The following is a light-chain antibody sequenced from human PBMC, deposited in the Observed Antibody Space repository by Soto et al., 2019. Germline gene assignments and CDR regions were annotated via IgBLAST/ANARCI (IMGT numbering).Light chain of an antibody. J-gene: IGKJ1*01. CDR3: QQYNSYWT. Sequence: DIQMTQSPSTLSASVGDRVTITCRASQNVNNCLAWYQQKPGKAPKLLIHKASNLESGVPLRFSGSGSGTVFSLTISSLQPDDFATYYCQQYNSYWTFGQGTKVEIK. V-gene: IGKV1-5*03. CDR1: QNVNNC. CDR2: KAS.